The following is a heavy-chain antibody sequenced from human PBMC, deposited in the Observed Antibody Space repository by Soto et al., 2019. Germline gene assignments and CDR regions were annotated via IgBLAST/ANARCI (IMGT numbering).Heavy chain of an antibody. J-gene: IGHJ6*02. D-gene: IGHD2-2*01. CDR2: ISGSGGST. CDR1: GFTFSSYA. Sequence: GGSLRLSCAASGFTFSSYAMSWVRQAPGKGLEWVSAISGSGGSTYYADSVKGRFTISRDNSKNTLYLQMNSLRAEDTAVYYCSYDCSSTSCYYYGMDVWGQGTTVTVSS. V-gene: IGHV3-23*01. CDR3: SYDCSSTSCYYYGMDV.